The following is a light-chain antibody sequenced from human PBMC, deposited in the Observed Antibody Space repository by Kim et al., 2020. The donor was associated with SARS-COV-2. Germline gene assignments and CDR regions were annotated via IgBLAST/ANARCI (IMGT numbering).Light chain of an antibody. CDR1: RSNSGSNT. Sequence: GQRVTISCSGSRSNSGSNTVTWYQQLPGTAPKLLIYSNNQRPSGVPDRFSGSKSGTSASLAISGLQSEDEADYYCSTWDDSLNGPVFGGGTQLTVL. J-gene: IGLJ2*01. CDR3: STWDDSLNGPV. V-gene: IGLV1-44*01. CDR2: SNN.